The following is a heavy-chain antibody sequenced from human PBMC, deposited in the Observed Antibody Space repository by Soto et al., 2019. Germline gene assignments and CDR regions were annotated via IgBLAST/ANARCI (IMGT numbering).Heavy chain of an antibody. V-gene: IGHV3-53*01. Sequence: EVPVVESGGGLIQPGGSLRLSCEVSGFSVTANYMSWVRQAPEKGLEWVSVIYSGGSTYYVDSVKGRFSISRDISKNTLYLQMNSLRAEDTAVYYCHGYGYWGQGTLVTVSS. D-gene: IGHD5-12*01. CDR2: IYSGGST. J-gene: IGHJ4*02. CDR3: HGYGY. CDR1: GFSVTANY.